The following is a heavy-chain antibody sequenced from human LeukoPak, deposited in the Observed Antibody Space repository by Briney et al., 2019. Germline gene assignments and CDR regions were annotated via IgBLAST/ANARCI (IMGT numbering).Heavy chain of an antibody. CDR3: ARDLSSYDSSIPDY. Sequence: GGSLRLSCAASGFTFSSYSMNWVRQAPGKGLEWVSSISSSSSYIYYADSVKGRFTISRDNAKNSLCLQMNSLRAEDTAVYYCARDLSSYDSSIPDYWGQGTLVTVSS. CDR1: GFTFSSYS. J-gene: IGHJ4*02. D-gene: IGHD3-22*01. V-gene: IGHV3-21*01. CDR2: ISSSSSYI.